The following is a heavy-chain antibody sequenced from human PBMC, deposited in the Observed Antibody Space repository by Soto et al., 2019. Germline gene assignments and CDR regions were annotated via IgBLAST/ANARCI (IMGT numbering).Heavy chain of an antibody. CDR1: GFTFSSYA. Sequence: GGSLRLSCAASGFTFSSYAMSWVRQAPGKGLEWVSAISGSGGSTYYADSVKGRFTISRDNSKNTLYLQMNSLRAEDTAVYYCAKDLPRLGYCSGGSCYGFDPWGQGTLVTVSS. CDR3: AKDLPRLGYCSGGSCYGFDP. J-gene: IGHJ5*02. CDR2: ISGSGGST. V-gene: IGHV3-23*01. D-gene: IGHD2-15*01.